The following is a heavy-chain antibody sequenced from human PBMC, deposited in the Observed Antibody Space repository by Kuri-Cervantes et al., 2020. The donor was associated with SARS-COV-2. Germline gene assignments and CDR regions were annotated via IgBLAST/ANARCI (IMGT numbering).Heavy chain of an antibody. J-gene: IGHJ4*02. CDR3: AKVFPPQTYHFDY. CDR1: GFTFSSYW. D-gene: IGHD3-16*01. Sequence: GESLKISCAASGFTFSSYWMSWVRQAPGKGLEWVANIKQDGSEKYYVDSVKGRFTISRDNSKNTLYLHMNSLRVEDTAVYYCAKVFPPQTYHFDYWGQGTLVTVSS. V-gene: IGHV3-7*01. CDR2: IKQDGSEK.